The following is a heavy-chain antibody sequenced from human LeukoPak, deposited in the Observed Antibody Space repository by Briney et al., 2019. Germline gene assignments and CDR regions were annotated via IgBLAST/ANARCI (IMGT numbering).Heavy chain of an antibody. Sequence: GGSLRLSCAASGFTLSSYWMSWVRQAPGKGLEWVSYISDSSITYYADSVKGRFTISRDNAKNSLSLQLNSLRDEDTAVYFCAKVIRGGYGMDVWGQGTTVTVSS. CDR3: AKVIRGGYGMDV. J-gene: IGHJ6*02. D-gene: IGHD3-10*01. CDR1: GFTLSSYW. CDR2: ISDSSIT. V-gene: IGHV3-48*02.